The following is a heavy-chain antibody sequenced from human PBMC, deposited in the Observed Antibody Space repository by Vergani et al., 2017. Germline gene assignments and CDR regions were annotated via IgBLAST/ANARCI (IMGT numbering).Heavy chain of an antibody. Sequence: QLQLQESGPGLVKPSETLSLTCTVSGGSISSSSYYWGWIRQPPGKGLEWIGSIYTSGSTNYNPSLKSRVTISVDTSKNQFSLKLSSVTAADTAVYYCARGRRGSITGTASFDYWGQGTLVTVSS. CDR1: GGSISSSSYY. CDR3: ARGRRGSITGTASFDY. CDR2: IYTSGST. D-gene: IGHD1-7*01. J-gene: IGHJ4*02. V-gene: IGHV4-39*07.